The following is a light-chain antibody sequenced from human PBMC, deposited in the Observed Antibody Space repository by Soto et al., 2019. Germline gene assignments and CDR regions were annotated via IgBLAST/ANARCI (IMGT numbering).Light chain of an antibody. J-gene: IGLJ3*02. V-gene: IGLV2-18*01. CDR3: SLYTSSSTSWV. Sequence: QSALTQPPSVSGSPGQSVTISCTGTSSDVGSYNRVSWYQQPPGTAPKPMIYEVSNRPSGVPDRFSGSKSGNTASLTISGLQAEDEADYYCSLYTSSSTSWVFGGGTKVTVL. CDR2: EVS. CDR1: SSDVGSYNR.